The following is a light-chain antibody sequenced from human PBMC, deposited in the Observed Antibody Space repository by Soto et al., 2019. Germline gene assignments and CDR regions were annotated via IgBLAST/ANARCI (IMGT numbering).Light chain of an antibody. CDR1: QSVHNY. V-gene: IGKV3-11*01. J-gene: IGKJ5*01. Sequence: EVVLTHSPATLSLSPLDIAALSFKASQSVHNYLAWYQQKPGQAPRLLIYGASNRAAGIPARFSGSGSGTDFTLTINSLEPEDFAVYYCQQRSNWPPITFGQGTRLEIK. CDR2: GAS. CDR3: QQRSNWPPIT.